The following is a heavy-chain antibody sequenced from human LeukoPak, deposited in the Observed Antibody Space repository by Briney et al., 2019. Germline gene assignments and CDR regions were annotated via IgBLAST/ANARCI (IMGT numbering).Heavy chain of an antibody. CDR1: GFTFSSYE. V-gene: IGHV3-48*03. D-gene: IGHD2-2*01. CDR3: ARDSCAGTSCYLFDS. J-gene: IGHJ4*02. CDR2: ISSSGKII. Sequence: PGGSLRLSCAASGFTFSSYEMNWVRQAPGKGLEWVSYISSSGKIIYYADSVKGRFTISRDNAKKSLYLQLSSLRAEDTGVYYCARDSCAGTSCYLFDSWGLGTLVTVSS.